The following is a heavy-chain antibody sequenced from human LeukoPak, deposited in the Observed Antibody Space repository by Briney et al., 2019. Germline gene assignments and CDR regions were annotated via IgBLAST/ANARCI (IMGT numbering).Heavy chain of an antibody. CDR3: AKSQFGGVFDGFDI. Sequence: GGSLRLSCAASGFTISSYVMSWVRQAPGKGLEWVSTISGSGASTYYADSVKGRFTISRDNSKNTLYVQMNSLRAEDTAVYYCAKSQFGGVFDGFDIWGQGTMVTVSS. V-gene: IGHV3-23*01. CDR1: GFTISSYV. J-gene: IGHJ3*02. CDR2: ISGSGAST. D-gene: IGHD3-16*01.